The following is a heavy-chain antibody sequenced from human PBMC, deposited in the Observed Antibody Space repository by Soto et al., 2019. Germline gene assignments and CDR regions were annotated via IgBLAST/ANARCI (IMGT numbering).Heavy chain of an antibody. Sequence: LRLSCAASGFTFSSYAMSWVRQAPGKGLEWVSVISGSGGRINYADSVKGRFTISRDNSKNTLYLQMNSLRGEDTAVYYCAKPNLYCSSTSCYDYWGQGTLVTVSS. CDR2: ISGSGGRI. D-gene: IGHD2-2*01. V-gene: IGHV3-23*01. CDR3: AKPNLYCSSTSCYDY. J-gene: IGHJ4*02. CDR1: GFTFSSYA.